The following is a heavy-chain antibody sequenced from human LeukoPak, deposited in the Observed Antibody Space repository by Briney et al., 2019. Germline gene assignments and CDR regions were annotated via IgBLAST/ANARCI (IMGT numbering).Heavy chain of an antibody. CDR1: GGSISSSSYY. D-gene: IGHD3-16*01. J-gene: IGHJ3*02. CDR3: ARAPPYDYFNAFDI. CDR2: IYYSGST. V-gene: IGHV4-39*07. Sequence: PSETLSLTCTVSGGSISSSSYYWGWIRQPPGKGLEWIGSIYYSGSTYYNPSLKSRVTISVDTSKNQFSLKLSSVTAADTAVYYCARAPPYDYFNAFDIWGQGTMVTVSS.